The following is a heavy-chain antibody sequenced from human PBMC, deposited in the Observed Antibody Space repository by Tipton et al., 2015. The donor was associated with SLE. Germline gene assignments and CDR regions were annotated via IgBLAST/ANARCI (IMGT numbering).Heavy chain of an antibody. D-gene: IGHD2-15*01. CDR2: NSYSETN. CDR3: AGAWQGYCSGGTCYVLDY. CDR1: GGSISSHY. J-gene: IGHJ4*02. V-gene: IGHV4-59*11. Sequence: ALRLSCTVSGGSISSHYWSWIRQPPGKGLEWVGYNSYSETNHYNPPLKSRVTISVDTSKNQFSLKLRAVTAADTAVYYWAGAWQGYCSGGTCYVLDYWGQGTLVTVSS.